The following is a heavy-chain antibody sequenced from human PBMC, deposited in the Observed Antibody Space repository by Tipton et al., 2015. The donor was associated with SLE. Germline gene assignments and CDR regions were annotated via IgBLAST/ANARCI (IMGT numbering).Heavy chain of an antibody. D-gene: IGHD6-19*01. CDR3: ARDQDPYLAVAGPGYFQH. Sequence: GSLRLSCAASGFTVSSNYMSWVRQAPGKGLGWVSVIYSGGSTYYADSVKGRFTISRDNSKNTLYLQMNSLRAEDTAVYYCARDQDPYLAVAGPGYFQHWGQGTLVTVSS. J-gene: IGHJ1*01. CDR2: IYSGGST. V-gene: IGHV3-53*05. CDR1: GFTVSSNY.